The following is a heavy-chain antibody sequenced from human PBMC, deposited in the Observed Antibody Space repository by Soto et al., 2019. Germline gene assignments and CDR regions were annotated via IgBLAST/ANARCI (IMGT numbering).Heavy chain of an antibody. J-gene: IGHJ5*02. CDR3: ARHWIAGSSIP. V-gene: IGHV4-39*01. Sequence: SDTLSLTCSVSGDSISSSSQYWGWIRQPPGKGLEWIGSIHYSGTSYYNPSLKSRVTISVDTSKNQLSLKLSSVTAADTAVYYCARHWIAGSSIPWGQGTLVTVSS. CDR1: GDSISSSSQY. CDR2: IHYSGTS. D-gene: IGHD2-21*01.